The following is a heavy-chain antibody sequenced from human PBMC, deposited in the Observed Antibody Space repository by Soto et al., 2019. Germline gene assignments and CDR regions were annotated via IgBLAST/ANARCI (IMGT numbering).Heavy chain of an antibody. V-gene: IGHV3-74*01. CDR1: GFRFSAYW. CDR2: ISNDDNSA. Sequence: EVPLVESGGGLVRPGGSLRLSCAASGFRFSAYWIHWVRQVPGKGLAWVSHISNDDNSATYADSVKGRFTISRDDAKNTFYLQMNSLRADDTAVYYCVRDSARTFDYWGRGTLVTVSS. CDR3: VRDSARTFDY. J-gene: IGHJ4*01. D-gene: IGHD3-10*01.